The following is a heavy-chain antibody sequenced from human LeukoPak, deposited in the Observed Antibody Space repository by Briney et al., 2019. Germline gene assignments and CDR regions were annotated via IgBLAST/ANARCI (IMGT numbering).Heavy chain of an antibody. J-gene: IGHJ4*02. D-gene: IGHD3-16*01. CDR2: IYYSGST. V-gene: IGHV4-59*01. CDR1: GGSISSYY. Sequence: PSETLSLTCTVSGGSISSYYWSWIRQPPGKGLEWIGYIYYSGSTNYNPSLKSRVTISVDTSKNQFSLKLSSVTAADTAAYYCASVDYVWGSFYWGQGTLVTVSS. CDR3: ASVDYVWGSFY.